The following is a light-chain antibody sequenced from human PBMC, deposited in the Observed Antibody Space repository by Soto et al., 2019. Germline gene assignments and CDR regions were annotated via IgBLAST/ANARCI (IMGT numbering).Light chain of an antibody. Sequence: DIQMTQSPPSLSASLGYRVTITCRASQSISTYLNCSQQKPGKAPKLLIYAASTLQSGVPSRFSGSGSGTDFTLTISSLQPEDFATYYCQQINSYPPWKFGQGTKVDIK. V-gene: IGKV1-39*01. CDR2: AAS. CDR3: QQINSYPPWK. J-gene: IGKJ1*01. CDR1: QSISTY.